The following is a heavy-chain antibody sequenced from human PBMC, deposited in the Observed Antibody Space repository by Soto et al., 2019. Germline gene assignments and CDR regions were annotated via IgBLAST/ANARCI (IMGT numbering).Heavy chain of an antibody. V-gene: IGHV4-34*01. CDR3: GRGRGYSNAWGSYYSGMDV. CDR2: INHNGST. J-gene: IGHJ6*02. D-gene: IGHD6-19*01. Sequence: QVQLQQWGAGLLKPSETLSLTCAIYGGSFSNYYWNWIRQPPGKGLEWMGKINHNGSTNYSPSLKSRLTISVDTSKNQFSLKLISVTAADTAVYFCGRGRGYSNAWGSYYSGMDVWGQGTTVTVSS. CDR1: GGSFSNYY.